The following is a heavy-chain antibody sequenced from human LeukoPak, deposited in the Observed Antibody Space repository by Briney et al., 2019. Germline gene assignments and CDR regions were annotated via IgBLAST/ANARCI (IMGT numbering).Heavy chain of an antibody. CDR1: GDSITGYY. CDR2: IYYTGNT. D-gene: IGHD2-2*01. CDR3: ARFTGYCSGTSCYPNAFDI. V-gene: IGHV4-38-2*02. Sequence: SETLSLTCSVSGDSITGYYWGWIRQPPGKGLEWIGNIYYTGNTYYNSSLKSRVTISLDTSKNQFSLKLSSVTAADTAVFYCARFTGYCSGTSCYPNAFDIWGQGTMVTVSS. J-gene: IGHJ3*02.